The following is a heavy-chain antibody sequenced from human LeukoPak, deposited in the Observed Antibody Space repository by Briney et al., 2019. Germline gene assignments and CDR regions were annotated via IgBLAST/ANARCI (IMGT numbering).Heavy chain of an antibody. V-gene: IGHV3-9*01. Sequence: GGSLRLSCAAAGFTLDDYAMHWVRQAPGKGLQWVSSISWDSGNMAYADSVKGRFTISRDNSKNTLYLQMNSLRAEDTAVYYCARDKAGTTPYYYYSMDVWGKGTTVTVSS. CDR3: ARDKAGTTPYYYYSMDV. CDR2: ISWDSGNM. CDR1: GFTLDDYA. J-gene: IGHJ6*03. D-gene: IGHD1-14*01.